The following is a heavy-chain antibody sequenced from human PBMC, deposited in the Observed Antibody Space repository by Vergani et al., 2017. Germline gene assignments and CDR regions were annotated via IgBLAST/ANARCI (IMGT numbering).Heavy chain of an antibody. Sequence: QITLRESGPTLVKPTQTLTLTCTFSGFSLTTGGAGVGWIRQPPGRALEWLAFGYWNDDERYSASLKSRVTITKDTAKNEVILTMATMDPVDTATYYCVHRLGYFDWDGAFDVWGPGTMVTVSS. CDR2: GYWNDDE. CDR1: GFSLTTGGAG. CDR3: VHRLGYFDWDGAFDV. D-gene: IGHD3-9*01. V-gene: IGHV2-5*01. J-gene: IGHJ3*01.